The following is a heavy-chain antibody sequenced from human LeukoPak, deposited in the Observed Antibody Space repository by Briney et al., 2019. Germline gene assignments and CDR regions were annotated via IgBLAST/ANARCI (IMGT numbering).Heavy chain of an antibody. V-gene: IGHV4-30-2*01. D-gene: IGHD4-23*01. J-gene: IGHJ4*02. CDR2: IYHTGNT. Sequence: SQTLSLTCTVSGPSISSGGYFWSWLRQPPGKGLEWIGYIYHTGNTYYNPSLESRVTMSVDKSKNQFSLSLASVTVADTAVYYCARERPLDTVVSQDFWGQGTLVIVSS. CDR1: GPSISSGGYF. CDR3: ARERPLDTVVSQDF.